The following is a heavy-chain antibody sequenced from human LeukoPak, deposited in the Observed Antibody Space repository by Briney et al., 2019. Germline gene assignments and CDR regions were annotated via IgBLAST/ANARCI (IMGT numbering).Heavy chain of an antibody. CDR2: IYYSGST. D-gene: IGHD3-10*01. CDR1: GGSISSSSYY. CDR3: ARDPLLLWFGFQD. J-gene: IGHJ1*01. V-gene: IGHV4-39*02. Sequence: SETLSLTCTVSGGSISSSSYYWGWIRQPPGKGLEWIGSIYYSGSTYYNPSLKSRVTISVDTSKNQFSLKLSSVTAADTAVYYCARDPLLLWFGFQDWGQGTLVTVSS.